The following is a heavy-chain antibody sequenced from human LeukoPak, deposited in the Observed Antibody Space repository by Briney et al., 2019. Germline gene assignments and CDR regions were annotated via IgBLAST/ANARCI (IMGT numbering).Heavy chain of an antibody. CDR1: GFTFSSYA. D-gene: IGHD6-13*01. CDR3: AKGSIAAAAPYYFDY. J-gene: IGHJ4*02. Sequence: QPGRSLRLPCAASGFTFSSYAMSWVRQAPGKGLEWVSAISGSGGSTYYADSVKGRYTISRDNSKNTLYLQMNSLRAEDTAVYYCAKGSIAAAAPYYFDYWGQGTLVTVSS. CDR2: ISGSGGST. V-gene: IGHV3-23*01.